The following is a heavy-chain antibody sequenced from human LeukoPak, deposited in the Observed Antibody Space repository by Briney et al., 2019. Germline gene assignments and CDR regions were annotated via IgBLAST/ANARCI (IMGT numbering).Heavy chain of an antibody. D-gene: IGHD3-22*01. V-gene: IGHV4-61*02. CDR2: ILISGST. CDR3: ARADRSGYFGNVVAFDI. CDR1: GGPINSGSYS. Sequence: PSQTLSLTCTVSGGPINSGSYSWTWIRQPAGKGLEWIGRILISGSTHYTPSLKSRVTISVDTSKNQFSLKLSSVTAADTAVYYCARADRSGYFGNVVAFDIWGQGTMVTVSS. J-gene: IGHJ3*02.